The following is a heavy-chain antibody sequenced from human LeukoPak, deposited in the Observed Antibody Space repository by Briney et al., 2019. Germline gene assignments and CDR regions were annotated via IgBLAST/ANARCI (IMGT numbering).Heavy chain of an antibody. CDR3: AKDRDDSSGYWPLGDI. J-gene: IGHJ4*02. D-gene: IGHD3-22*01. Sequence: GGSLRLSCAASGFTFSSYAMSWVRQAPGEGLEWVSAISGSGGSTYYADSVKGRFTISRDNSKNTLYLQMNSLRAEDTAVYYCAKDRDDSSGYWPLGDIWGQGTLVTVSS. CDR1: GFTFSSYA. V-gene: IGHV3-23*01. CDR2: ISGSGGST.